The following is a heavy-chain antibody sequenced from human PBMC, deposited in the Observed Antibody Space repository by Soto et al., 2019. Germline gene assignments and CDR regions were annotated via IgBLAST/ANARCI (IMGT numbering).Heavy chain of an antibody. D-gene: IGHD6-19*01. CDR2: ISGNGATT. CDR1: GVAFSFYS. V-gene: IGHV3-23*01. CDR3: AKDRGGFTSGWEFFDF. Sequence: EVALLESGGGLVQPGGSLRLSCAVSGVAFSFYSMSWVLQAPGKGLEWVASISGNGATTYYAASGKGRFTFSRDNSKNTVHLQMNSLRGEATAVDYCAKDRGGFTSGWEFFDFWGQGTLVTVSS. J-gene: IGHJ4*02.